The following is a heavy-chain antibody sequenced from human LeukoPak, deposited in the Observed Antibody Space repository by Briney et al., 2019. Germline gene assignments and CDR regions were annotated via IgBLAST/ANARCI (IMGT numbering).Heavy chain of an antibody. Sequence: TSETLSLTCTVSGGSISSSSYYWGWIRQPPGKGLEWIGSIYYSGSTYYNPSLKSRVTISVDTSKNQFSLKLSSVTAADTAVYYCARGRDSSSWDFEDYWGQGTLVTVSS. CDR2: IYYSGST. V-gene: IGHV4-39*07. CDR3: ARGRDSSSWDFEDY. J-gene: IGHJ4*02. D-gene: IGHD6-13*01. CDR1: GGSISSSSYY.